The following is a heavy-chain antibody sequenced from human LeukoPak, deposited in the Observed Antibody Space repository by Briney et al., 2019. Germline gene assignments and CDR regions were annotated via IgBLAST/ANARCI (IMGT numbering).Heavy chain of an antibody. D-gene: IGHD4-11*01. V-gene: IGHV1-18*01. CDR3: ARDEDYKIDY. CDR1: GYPFTSYG. Sequence: ASVKVPCKASGYPFTSYGISWVRQAPGQGLEWMAWISTYNGDTKYAQKFQGRVTMTTDTSTSTADMELRSLRSDDTAVYYCARDEDYKIDYWGLGTLVTVSS. CDR2: ISTYNGDT. J-gene: IGHJ4*02.